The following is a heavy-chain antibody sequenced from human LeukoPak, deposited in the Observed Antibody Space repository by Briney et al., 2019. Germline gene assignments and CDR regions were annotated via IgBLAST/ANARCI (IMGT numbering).Heavy chain of an antibody. CDR3: ARVYGDYPYYFDY. CDR2: ISYDGSNK. J-gene: IGHJ4*02. CDR1: GFTFSSYA. Sequence: GGSLRLSCAASGFTFSSYAMHWVRQAPGEGLEWVAVISYDGSNKCYADSVKGRFTISRDNSKNTLYLQMNSLRAEDTAVYYCARVYGDYPYYFDYWGQGTLVTVSS. D-gene: IGHD4-17*01. V-gene: IGHV3-30-3*01.